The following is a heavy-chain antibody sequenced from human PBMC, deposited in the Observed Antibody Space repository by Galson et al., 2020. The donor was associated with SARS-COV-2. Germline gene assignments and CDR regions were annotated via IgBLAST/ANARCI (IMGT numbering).Heavy chain of an antibody. CDR3: AKEAGDRYFDH. CDR1: GFTFSTSS. D-gene: IGHD6-19*01. CDR2: ISGSSSYI. J-gene: IGHJ4*02. V-gene: IGHV3-21*01. Sequence: GESLRLSCAASGFTFSTSSLNWVRQTPGKGLEWVSSISGSSSYISYADSVRGRFTISRDNAKNSLFLQMNGLRAEDTAVYYCAKEAGDRYFDHWGQGTLVTVSS.